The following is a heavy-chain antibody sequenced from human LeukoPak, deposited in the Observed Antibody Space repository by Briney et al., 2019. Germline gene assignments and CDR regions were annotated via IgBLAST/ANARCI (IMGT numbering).Heavy chain of an antibody. Sequence: SETLSLTCTVSGGSISSSSYYWGWIRQPPGKGLEWIGSIYYSGSTNYNPSLKSRVTISVDTSKNQFSLKLSSVTAADTAVYYCARDHGDYPDYWGQGTLVTVSS. CDR3: ARDHGDYPDY. V-gene: IGHV4-39*07. D-gene: IGHD4-17*01. CDR2: IYYSGST. J-gene: IGHJ4*02. CDR1: GGSISSSSYY.